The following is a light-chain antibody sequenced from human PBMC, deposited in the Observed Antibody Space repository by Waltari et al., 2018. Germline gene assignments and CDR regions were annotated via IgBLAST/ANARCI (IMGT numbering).Light chain of an antibody. Sequence: SYVLTQPPSVSVAPGQTATITCGGTNIGYYSVHRYQQRPGQAPVLVVHADRDRPSGIPERFSGSTSGKSATLTITRVEAGDEADYYCQVWDSRSDHVVFGGGTKLTVL. CDR1: NIGYYS. CDR3: QVWDSRSDHVV. J-gene: IGLJ2*01. CDR2: ADR. V-gene: IGLV3-21*02.